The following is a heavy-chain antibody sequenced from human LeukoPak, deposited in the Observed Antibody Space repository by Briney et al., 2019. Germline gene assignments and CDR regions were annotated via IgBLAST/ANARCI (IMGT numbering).Heavy chain of an antibody. CDR2: IYPFDSDT. Sequence: GEALKISWKGSGYSFTTYCSGGGRQMGRKGLEWMGIIYPFDSDTRDRPSVQGEVTISADKSISTAYLQWRSLKASDTAMYYCARVGANTSGGYSYGYAAYWGQRTLVTVSS. CDR3: ARVGANTSGGYSYGYAAY. D-gene: IGHD5-18*01. V-gene: IGHV5-51*01. CDR1: GYSFTTYC. J-gene: IGHJ4*02.